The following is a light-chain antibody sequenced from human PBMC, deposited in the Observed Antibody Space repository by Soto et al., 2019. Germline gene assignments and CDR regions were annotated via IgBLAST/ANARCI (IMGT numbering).Light chain of an antibody. V-gene: IGKV3-11*01. Sequence: EIVLTQSPAPLSLSPGEKANVSCRASQSVSSHLAWYQQKRGQAPRLLIYDASSRASGIPARFSGSGSGADFTLTISSLEPEDFAVYYCQQGGNWPLTFGQGTRLEI. CDR3: QQGGNWPLT. CDR2: DAS. CDR1: QSVSSH. J-gene: IGKJ5*01.